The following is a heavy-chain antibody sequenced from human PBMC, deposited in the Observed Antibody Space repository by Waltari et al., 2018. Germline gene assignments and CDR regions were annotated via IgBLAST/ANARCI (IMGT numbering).Heavy chain of an antibody. Sequence: QLQLQESGPGLVKPSETLSLTCTVSGGSISSRSYYWGWTRQPPGKGLEWIGSIYYSGSTYYNPSLKSRVTISVDTSKNQFSLKLSSVTAADTAVYYCASTVYYDSSGWTYYFDYWGQGTLVTVSS. D-gene: IGHD3-22*01. CDR1: GGSISSRSYY. CDR2: IYYSGST. V-gene: IGHV4-39*01. J-gene: IGHJ4*02. CDR3: ASTVYYDSSGWTYYFDY.